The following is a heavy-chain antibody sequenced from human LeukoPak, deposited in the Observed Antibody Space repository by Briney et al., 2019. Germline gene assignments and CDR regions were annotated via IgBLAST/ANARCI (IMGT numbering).Heavy chain of an antibody. CDR2: INHSGST. CDR1: GGSFSGYY. Sequence: SETLSLTCAVYGGSFSGYYWSWIRQPPGKGLEWIGEINHSGSTNYNPSLKSRVTISVDTSKNQFSLKLSSVTAADTAVYYCARVQNYYDSGGYYPGGNDAFDIWGQGTMVTVSS. D-gene: IGHD3-22*01. J-gene: IGHJ3*02. CDR3: ARVQNYYDSGGYYPGGNDAFDI. V-gene: IGHV4-34*01.